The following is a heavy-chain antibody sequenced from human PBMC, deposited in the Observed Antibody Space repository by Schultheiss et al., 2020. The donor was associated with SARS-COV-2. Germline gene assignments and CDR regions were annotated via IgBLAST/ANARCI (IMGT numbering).Heavy chain of an antibody. J-gene: IGHJ4*02. Sequence: GGSLRLSCAASGFTFSSYAMHWVRQAPGKGLEWVAVISYDGSNKYYADSVKGRFTISRDNSKNTLYLQMNSLRAEDTAVYYCAKDSMGAAHFDYWGQGTLVTVSS. D-gene: IGHD1-26*01. V-gene: IGHV3-30*07. CDR2: ISYDGSNK. CDR3: AKDSMGAAHFDY. CDR1: GFTFSSYA.